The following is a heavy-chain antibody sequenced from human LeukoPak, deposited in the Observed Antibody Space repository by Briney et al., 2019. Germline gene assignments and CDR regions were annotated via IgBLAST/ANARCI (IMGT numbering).Heavy chain of an antibody. V-gene: IGHV1-18*01. D-gene: IGHD3-10*01. CDR1: GYTFTSYG. J-gene: IGHJ4*02. Sequence: ASVKVSCKASGYTFTSYGISWVRQAPGQGLEWMGWISAYNGNTDYAQKLQGRVTMTIDTSTSTAYMELRSLRSDDTAVYYCARNLYGSGSYYPGDYWGQGTLVTVSS. CDR3: ARNLYGSGSYYPGDY. CDR2: ISAYNGNT.